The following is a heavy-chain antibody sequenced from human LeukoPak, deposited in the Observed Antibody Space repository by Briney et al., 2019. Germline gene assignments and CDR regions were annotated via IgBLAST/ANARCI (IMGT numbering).Heavy chain of an antibody. D-gene: IGHD3-10*01. Sequence: PSVTLSCKASGYTFTGYYMHWVRLAPGQGLEWMGWINPNSGGTNYAQKFQGRVTMTRDTSISTAYMELSRLRSDDTAVYYCAREIRVLGFGAAFDIWGQAAMASDSS. V-gene: IGHV1-2*02. CDR3: AREIRVLGFGAAFDI. J-gene: IGHJ3*02. CDR2: INPNSGGT. CDR1: GYTFTGYY.